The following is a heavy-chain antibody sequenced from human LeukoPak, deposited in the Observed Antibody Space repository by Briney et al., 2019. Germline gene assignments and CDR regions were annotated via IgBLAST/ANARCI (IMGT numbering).Heavy chain of an antibody. J-gene: IGHJ3*02. D-gene: IGHD2-15*01. CDR2: ISGSGGST. CDR3: AKDVESDIVVVVAAAFDI. CDR1: GFTFSSYA. Sequence: GGSLRLSCAASGFTFSSYAMSWVRQAPGKGLEWVSAISGSGGSTYYADSVKGRSTISRDNSKNTLYLQMNSLRAEDTAVYYCAKDVESDIVVVVAAAFDIWGQGTMVTVSS. V-gene: IGHV3-23*01.